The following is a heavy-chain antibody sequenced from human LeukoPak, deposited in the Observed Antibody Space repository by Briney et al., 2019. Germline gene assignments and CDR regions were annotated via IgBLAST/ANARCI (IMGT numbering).Heavy chain of an antibody. V-gene: IGHV3-74*01. CDR2: LNSDGSDT. CDR3: ARAPGVRCSGGSCYSGVDY. D-gene: IGHD2-15*01. CDR1: GFTFSRYW. J-gene: IGHJ4*02. Sequence: PGGSLRLSCAASGFTFSRYWMHWVRQAPGEGLVWVSRLNSDGSDTRYADSVKGRFTISRDNAKNSLYLQMNSLRAEDTAVYYCARAPGVRCSGGSCYSGVDYWGQGTLVTVSS.